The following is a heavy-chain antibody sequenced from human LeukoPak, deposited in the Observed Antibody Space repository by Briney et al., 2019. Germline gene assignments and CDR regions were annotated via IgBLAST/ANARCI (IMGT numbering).Heavy chain of an antibody. D-gene: IGHD2-2*01. CDR2: MYLSGTT. CDR3: ARDTCSSTSCYVRWFDP. Sequence: SGTLSLTCTVSGDSINSLDLWSWVRQPPGKGLEWIGEMYLSGTTHSNPSVKSRVTISIDKSKNQFFLNLSSVTAADTAVYYCARDTCSSTSCYVRWFDPWGQGTLVTVSS. J-gene: IGHJ5*02. V-gene: IGHV4-4*02. CDR1: GDSINSLDL.